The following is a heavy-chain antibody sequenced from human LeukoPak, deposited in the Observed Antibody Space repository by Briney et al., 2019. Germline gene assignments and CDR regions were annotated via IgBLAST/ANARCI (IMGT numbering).Heavy chain of an antibody. Sequence: PSETLSLTCAVYGGSFSGYYWSWICQPPGKGLEWIGEINHSGSTNYNPSLKSRVTISVDTSKNQFSLKLSSVTAAGTAVYYCARGRYSSNYYYYYYYMDVWGKGTTVTVSS. D-gene: IGHD6-13*01. J-gene: IGHJ6*03. CDR2: INHSGST. CDR1: GGSFSGYY. CDR3: ARGRYSSNYYYYYYYMDV. V-gene: IGHV4-34*01.